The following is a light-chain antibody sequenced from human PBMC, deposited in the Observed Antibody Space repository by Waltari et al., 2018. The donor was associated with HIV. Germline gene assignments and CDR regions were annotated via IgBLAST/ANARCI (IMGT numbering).Light chain of an antibody. Sequence: QSALTQPASVSGSPGQSITISCTGASNDIFNYNSVSWYQQHPAKAPKLIIYYVTSRPSGVSNRFSASKSGNTASLTISGLQADDEADYYCSSYTNNNTLIFGGGTKLTVL. CDR2: YVT. CDR1: SNDIFNYNS. J-gene: IGLJ2*01. CDR3: SSYTNNNTLI. V-gene: IGLV2-14*03.